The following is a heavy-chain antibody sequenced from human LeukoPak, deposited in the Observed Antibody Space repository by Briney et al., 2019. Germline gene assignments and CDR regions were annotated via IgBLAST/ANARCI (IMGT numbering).Heavy chain of an antibody. Sequence: GGSLRLSCAASGFTFSSYSMNWVRQAPGKGLEWVSYISSSGSTIYYADSVKGRFTISRDNAKNSLYLQMNSLRAEDTAVYYCASSITGLNDPYYYYYMDVWGKGTTVTVSS. CDR2: ISSSGSTI. V-gene: IGHV3-48*04. CDR1: GFTFSSYS. CDR3: ASSITGLNDPYYYYYMDV. D-gene: IGHD1-20*01. J-gene: IGHJ6*03.